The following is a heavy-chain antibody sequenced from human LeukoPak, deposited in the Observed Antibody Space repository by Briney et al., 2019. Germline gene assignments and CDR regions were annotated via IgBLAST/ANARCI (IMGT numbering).Heavy chain of an antibody. J-gene: IGHJ6*03. CDR3: ARHRPDCTNGICYTSYYMDV. D-gene: IGHD2-8*01. CDR1: GYSFTSYW. Sequence: ESLKISCKGYGYSFTSYWIGWVRPMPGKGLEWVGIIYPGESATRYSPSFQGQVTISADRSISTAYLQWSSLKASDTAVYYCARHRPDCTNGICYTSYYMDVWGKGTTVTVSS. V-gene: IGHV5-51*01. CDR2: IYPGESAT.